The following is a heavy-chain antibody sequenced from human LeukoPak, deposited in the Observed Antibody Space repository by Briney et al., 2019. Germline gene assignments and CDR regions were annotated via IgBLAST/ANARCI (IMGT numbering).Heavy chain of an antibody. V-gene: IGHV3-30-3*01. D-gene: IGHD6-13*01. Sequence: GGSLRLSCAASGFTFSSCAMHWVRQAPGKGLEWVAVISYDGSNKYYADSVKGRFTISRDNSKNTLYLQMNSLRAEDTAVYYCASTYSRLFYYMDVWGKGTTVTVSS. CDR3: ASTYSRLFYYMDV. J-gene: IGHJ6*03. CDR1: GFTFSSCA. CDR2: ISYDGSNK.